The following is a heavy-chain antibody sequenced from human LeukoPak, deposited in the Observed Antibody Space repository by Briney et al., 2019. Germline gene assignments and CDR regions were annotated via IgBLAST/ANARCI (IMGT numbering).Heavy chain of an antibody. CDR1: GGSISSYY. Sequence: SETLSLTCTVSGGSISSYYWRWIRQPPGKGLEWIGYIYYSGSTNYNPSLKSRVTISVDTSKNQFSLKLSSVTAADTAVYYCARAWGCSGGSCYYFDYWGQGTLVTVSS. D-gene: IGHD2-15*01. CDR3: ARAWGCSGGSCYYFDY. V-gene: IGHV4-59*01. CDR2: IYYSGST. J-gene: IGHJ4*02.